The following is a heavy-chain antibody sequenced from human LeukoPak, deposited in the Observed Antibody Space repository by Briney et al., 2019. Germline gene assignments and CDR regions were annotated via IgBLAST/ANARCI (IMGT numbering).Heavy chain of an antibody. D-gene: IGHD5-12*01. CDR2: IIPIFGTA. CDR3: ARVPYSGYEYYFDY. J-gene: IGHJ4*02. V-gene: IGHV1-69*05. Sequence: SVKVSCKASGGTFISYAISWVRQAPGQGLEGRGRIIPIFGTANYAQKFQGRVTITTDESTSTAYMELSSLRSEDTAVYYCARVPYSGYEYYFDYWGQGTLVTVSS. CDR1: GGTFISYA.